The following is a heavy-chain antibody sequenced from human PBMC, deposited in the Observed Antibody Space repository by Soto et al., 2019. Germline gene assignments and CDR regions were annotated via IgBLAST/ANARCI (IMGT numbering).Heavy chain of an antibody. Sequence: KASETLSLTCTFSVGSVSIGSYCWSWIRQPRGKGLEWIGYIYYSGSTNYNPSLKSRVTISVDTSKNQFSLKLSSVTAADTAVYYCARVGRIGWFDPWGQGTMVTVSS. J-gene: IGHJ5*02. V-gene: IGHV4-61*01. CDR2: IYYSGST. CDR1: VGSVSIGSYC. D-gene: IGHD1-26*01. CDR3: ARVGRIGWFDP.